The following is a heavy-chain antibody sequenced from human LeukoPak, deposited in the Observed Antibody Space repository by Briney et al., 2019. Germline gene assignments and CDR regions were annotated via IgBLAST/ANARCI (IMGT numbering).Heavy chain of an antibody. CDR2: IGWSSCSI. J-gene: IGHJ4*02. CDR1: GFTFDDYG. V-gene: IGHV3-9*01. Sequence: PGGSLRLSCAASGFTFDDYGMAWVRQAPGKGLEWVSGIGWSSCSIGDAGSVKCRFTITRDNAKNSLNLQMNSLRAEDTALYYCAKGSNFWSGYCPLDYWGQGTLVTVSS. D-gene: IGHD3-3*01. CDR3: AKGSNFWSGYCPLDY.